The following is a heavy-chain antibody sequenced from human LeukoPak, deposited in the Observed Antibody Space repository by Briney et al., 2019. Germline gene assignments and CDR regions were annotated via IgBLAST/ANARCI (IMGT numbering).Heavy chain of an antibody. V-gene: IGHV3-53*01. CDR3: ARAYYGEPLYD. CDR2: IYSGGST. Sequence: PGGSLRLSCAASGFTVSSNYMSWVRQAPGKGLEWVSVIYSGGSTYYADSVKGRFTISRDNSKNTLYLQMNSLRAEDTAVYYCARAYYGEPLYDWGQGTLVTVSS. D-gene: IGHD3-10*01. CDR1: GFTVSSNY. J-gene: IGHJ4*02.